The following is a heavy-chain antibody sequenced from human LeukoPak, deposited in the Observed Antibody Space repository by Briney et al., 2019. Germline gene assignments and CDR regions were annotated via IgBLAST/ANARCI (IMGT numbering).Heavy chain of an antibody. Sequence: SETLSLTCTVSGGYISCGHFYWIWIRQPPEKGLEYFGYIYYNGITLYNPSLRSRITISIDTSKHNFSLKLNSVTAADTAVYYCARDRSTVDYYGLDVWGQGTTVIVSS. CDR3: ARDRSTVDYYGLDV. CDR1: GGYISCGHFY. J-gene: IGHJ6*02. CDR2: IYYNGIT. D-gene: IGHD4-23*01. V-gene: IGHV4-30-4*01.